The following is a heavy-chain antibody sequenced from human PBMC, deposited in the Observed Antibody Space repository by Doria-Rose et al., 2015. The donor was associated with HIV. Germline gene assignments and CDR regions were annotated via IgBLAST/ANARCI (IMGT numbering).Heavy chain of an antibody. D-gene: IGHD6-13*01. CDR3: ARIKSSRWYHKYYFDF. CDR1: GVSLSSPGMG. V-gene: IGHV2-26*01. Sequence: QVTLKESDPVLVKPTETLTLTCTVSGVSLSSPGMGVSWIRQPPGKALEWPANIFSDDERSYKTSLKSRLTISRGTSKSQVVLTMTDMDPVDTATYYCARIKSSRWYHKYYFDFWGQGTLVIVSA. CDR2: IFSDDER. J-gene: IGHJ4*02.